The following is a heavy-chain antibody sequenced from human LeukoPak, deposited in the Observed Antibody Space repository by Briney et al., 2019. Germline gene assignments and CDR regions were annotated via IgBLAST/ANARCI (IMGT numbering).Heavy chain of an antibody. CDR3: VKDFHY. J-gene: IGHJ4*02. Sequence: AGGSLRLSCAASGFTFRSYAMSRVRQAPGKGLEWVSGISGSGGNTYYADSVKGRFTISRDNSKNTLYLQMKGLRAEDTAVYHCVKDFHYWGQGTLVTVS. V-gene: IGHV3-23*01. CDR1: GFTFRSYA. CDR2: ISGSGGNT.